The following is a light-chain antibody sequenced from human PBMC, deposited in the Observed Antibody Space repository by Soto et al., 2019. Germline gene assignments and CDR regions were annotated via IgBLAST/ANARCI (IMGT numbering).Light chain of an antibody. CDR2: DVS. CDR1: SSDVGGYNY. Sequence: QSVLTRPRSVSGSPGQSVTISCTGTSSDVGGYNYVSWYQQHPGKAPKLMIYDVSKRPSGVPDRCSGSKSGNTASLTISGLQAEDEAEYYCCSYAGSYTYVVFGGGTKLTVL. V-gene: IGLV2-11*01. J-gene: IGLJ2*01. CDR3: CSYAGSYTYVV.